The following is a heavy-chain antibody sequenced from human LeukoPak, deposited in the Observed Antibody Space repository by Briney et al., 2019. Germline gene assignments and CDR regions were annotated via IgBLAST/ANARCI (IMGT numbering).Heavy chain of an antibody. CDR3: ATISAQTFDI. D-gene: IGHD5-24*01. J-gene: IGHJ3*02. V-gene: IGHV3-7*01. CDR1: GFSFRSHW. CDR2: IKPDGSDK. Sequence: PGGSPRLSCVGSGFSFRSHWVNWFRQSPGKGLEWVANIKPDGSDKYYVDSARGRFTVSRDNAKNSAFLQMNSLRAEDTAIYYCATISAQTFDIWGQGTLVSVSS.